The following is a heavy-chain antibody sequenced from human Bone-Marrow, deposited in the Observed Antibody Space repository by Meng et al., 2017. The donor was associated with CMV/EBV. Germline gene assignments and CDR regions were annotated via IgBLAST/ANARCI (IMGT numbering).Heavy chain of an antibody. CDR2: IYYSGST. CDR3: ARVCSSTSCYSDAFDS. J-gene: IGHJ3*02. CDR1: GGSISSYY. Sequence: SETLSLTCTVSGGSISSYYWSWIRQPPGKGLEWIGYIYYSGSTNYNPSLKSRVTISVDTSKNQFSLKLSSVTAADTAVYYCARVCSSTSCYSDAFDSWGQGTMVTVSS. D-gene: IGHD2-2*01. V-gene: IGHV4-59*01.